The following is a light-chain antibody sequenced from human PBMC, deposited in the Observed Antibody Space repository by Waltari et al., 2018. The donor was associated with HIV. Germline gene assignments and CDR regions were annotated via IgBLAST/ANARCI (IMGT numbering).Light chain of an antibody. CDR2: AAS. CDR3: QQSYSPPCT. J-gene: IGKJ2*01. Sequence: DIQMTQSPSPLSAPIGDRVTLACRASQNIGTFLNWYHHKPGTAPKLLIFAASSLQTGVPSRFTGAGSGTDFTLTITSLHPDDFATYYCQQSYSPPCTFGQGTKLEI. CDR1: QNIGTF. V-gene: IGKV1-39*01.